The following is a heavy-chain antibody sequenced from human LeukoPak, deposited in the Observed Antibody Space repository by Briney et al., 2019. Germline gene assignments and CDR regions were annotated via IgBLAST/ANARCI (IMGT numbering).Heavy chain of an antibody. Sequence: PGGSLRLSCAASGFTFSSYWMSWVRQAPGKGLEWVANIKQDGSEKYYVDSVKGRFTISRDNAKNSLYLQMNSLRAEDTAVYYCAREYCSSTSCYWDYWGQGTLVTVSS. V-gene: IGHV3-7*01. CDR3: AREYCSSTSCYWDY. J-gene: IGHJ4*02. D-gene: IGHD2-2*01. CDR1: GFTFSSYW. CDR2: IKQDGSEK.